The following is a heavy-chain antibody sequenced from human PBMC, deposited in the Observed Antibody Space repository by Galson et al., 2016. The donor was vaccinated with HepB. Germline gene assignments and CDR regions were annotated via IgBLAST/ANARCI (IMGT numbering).Heavy chain of an antibody. Sequence: ETLSLTCTVSGASISSSTYYWGWIRQPPGRELEWIGSIYYSVNTQYNPSLKSRVTMSVDTSKNQFSLKLSSVTAADTAISYCERHPFDYWGQGTLVTVSS. CDR1: GASISSSTYY. J-gene: IGHJ4*02. V-gene: IGHV4-39*01. CDR2: IYYSVNT. CDR3: ERHPFDY.